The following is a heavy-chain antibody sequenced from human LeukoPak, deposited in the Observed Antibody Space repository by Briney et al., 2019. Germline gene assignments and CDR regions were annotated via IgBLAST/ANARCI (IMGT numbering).Heavy chain of an antibody. CDR1: GYTFTGYY. CDR3: ARDLRLRYFDWLGY. Sequence: GASVKVSCKASGYTFTGYYMHWVRQAPGQGLEWMGRVNPNSGGTNYAQKFQGRVTMTRDTSISTAYMELSRLRSDDTAVYYCARDLRLRYFDWLGYWGQGTLVTVSS. V-gene: IGHV1-2*06. J-gene: IGHJ4*02. D-gene: IGHD3-9*01. CDR2: VNPNSGGT.